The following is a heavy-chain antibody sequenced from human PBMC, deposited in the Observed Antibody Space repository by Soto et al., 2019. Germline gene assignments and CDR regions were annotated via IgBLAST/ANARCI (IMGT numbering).Heavy chain of an antibody. D-gene: IGHD6-13*01. CDR3: ARGRAATLAAAGHDY. CDR1: GYTFTNYG. Sequence: QVELGQSGGEEKKPGASVKVSCKSFGYTFTNYGISCVRQAPGQGLEWMGWISPNNGNTKYAQKIQGRVTMTTDTSTSTAYMDLRTLIADDTAVYYCARGRAATLAAAGHDYWGQGTLVTVAS. V-gene: IGHV1-18*01. CDR2: ISPNNGNT. J-gene: IGHJ4*02.